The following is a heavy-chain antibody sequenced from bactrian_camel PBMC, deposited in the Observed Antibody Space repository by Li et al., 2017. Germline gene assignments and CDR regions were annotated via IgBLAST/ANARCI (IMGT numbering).Heavy chain of an antibody. Sequence: VQLVESGGGSVQAGGSLRLSCESSYTNSMLCMAWFRQAPGKEREGVATIYRGSGRTSYAGSVKGRFTISKDNAKNSVSLQMHSLQPEDTAVYYCAADPPSTVEAQGYVYWGQGTQVTVS. V-gene: IGHV3S40*01. J-gene: IGHJ4*01. D-gene: IGHD6*01. CDR3: AADPPSTVEAQGYVY. CDR2: IYRGSGRT. CDR1: YTNSMLC.